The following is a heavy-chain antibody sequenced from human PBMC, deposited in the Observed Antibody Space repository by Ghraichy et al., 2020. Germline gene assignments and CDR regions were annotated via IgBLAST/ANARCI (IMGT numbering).Heavy chain of an antibody. J-gene: IGHJ4*02. D-gene: IGHD3-10*01. Sequence: SETLSLTCAVYGGSFSGYYWSWIRQPPGKGLEWIGEINHSGSTNYNPSLKSRVTISVDTSKNQFSLKLSSVTAADTAVYYCARRRWGVDRFRIGSGSYYYYFDYWGQGTLVTVSS. CDR3: ARRRWGVDRFRIGSGSYYYYFDY. CDR1: GGSFSGYY. CDR2: INHSGST. V-gene: IGHV4-34*01.